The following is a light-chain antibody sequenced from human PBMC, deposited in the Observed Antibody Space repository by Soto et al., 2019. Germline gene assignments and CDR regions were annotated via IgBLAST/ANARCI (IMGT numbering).Light chain of an antibody. CDR2: KTS. CDR3: QQYNTCPWT. J-gene: IGKJ1*01. CDR1: HYVSSS. Sequence: DIQMTQSPSTLSASIGDRVTVTCRASHYVSSSLAWYQQKPGKAPKLLIYKTSILESGVPSRFSGSASGTEFTLTISSLQPDDFATYWCQQYNTCPWTFGQGTKV. V-gene: IGKV1-5*03.